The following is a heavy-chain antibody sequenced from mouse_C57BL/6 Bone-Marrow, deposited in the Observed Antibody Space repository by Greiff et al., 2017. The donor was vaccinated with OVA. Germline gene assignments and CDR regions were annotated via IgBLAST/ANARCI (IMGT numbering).Heavy chain of an antibody. V-gene: IGHV5-12*01. D-gene: IGHD1-1*01. CDR1: GFTFSDYY. Sequence: DVKLQASGGGLVQPGGSLKLSCAASGFTFSDYYMYWVRQTPEKRLEWVAYISNGGGSTYYPDTVKGRFTISRDNAKNTLYLQMSRLKSEDTAMYYCARRGSSYDYAMDYWGQGTSVTVSS. CDR2: ISNGGGST. J-gene: IGHJ4*01. CDR3: ARRGSSYDYAMDY.